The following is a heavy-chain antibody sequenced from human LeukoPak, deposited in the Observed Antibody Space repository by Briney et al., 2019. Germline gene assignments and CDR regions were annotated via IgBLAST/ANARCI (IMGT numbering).Heavy chain of an antibody. V-gene: IGHV3-74*01. CDR2: INSDGGST. CDR3: ARRIQGMAPYYFDY. D-gene: IGHD5-24*01. J-gene: IGHJ4*02. CDR1: RFTFSSYW. Sequence: GGSLRLSCTASRFTFSSYWMHWVRQAPGKGLVWVSRINSDGGSTSYADSVKGRFTISRDNAKNALYLQMNSLRAEDTAVYYCARRIQGMAPYYFDYWGQGTVVTVSS.